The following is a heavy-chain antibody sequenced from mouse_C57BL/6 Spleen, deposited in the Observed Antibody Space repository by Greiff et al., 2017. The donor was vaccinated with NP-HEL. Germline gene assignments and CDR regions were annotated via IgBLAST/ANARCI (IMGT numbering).Heavy chain of an antibody. J-gene: IGHJ3*01. V-gene: IGHV5-6*01. CDR1: GFTFSSYG. D-gene: IGHD2-5*01. Sequence: VQLKESGGDLVKPGGSLKLSCAASGFTFSSYGMSWVRQTPDKRLEWVATISSGGSYTYYPDSVKGRFTISRDNAKNTLYLQMSSLKSEDTAMYYCARPSAYYSNYTWFAYWGQGTLVTVSA. CDR2: ISSGGSYT. CDR3: ARPSAYYSNYTWFAY.